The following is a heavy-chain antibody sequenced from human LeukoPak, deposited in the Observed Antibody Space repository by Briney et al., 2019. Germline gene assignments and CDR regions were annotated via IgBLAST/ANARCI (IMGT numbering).Heavy chain of an antibody. Sequence: PSETLSLTCTVSGGSISSGGYSWSWIRQHPGKGLEWIGYIYYSGSTYYNPSLKSRVTISVDTSKNQFSLKLSSVTAADTAVYYCARVPGGDYEPFDYWGQGTLVTVSS. V-gene: IGHV4-31*03. J-gene: IGHJ4*02. CDR2: IYYSGST. D-gene: IGHD4-17*01. CDR3: ARVPGGDYEPFDY. CDR1: GGSISSGGYS.